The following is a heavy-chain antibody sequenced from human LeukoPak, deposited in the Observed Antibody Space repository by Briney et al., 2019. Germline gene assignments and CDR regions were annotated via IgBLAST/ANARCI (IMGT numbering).Heavy chain of an antibody. J-gene: IGHJ4*02. Sequence: SETLSLTCTVSGGSVSSGSYYWSWIRQPPGKGLEWIGYIYYSGSTNYNPSLKSRVTISVDTSKNQFSLKLSSVTAADTAVYYYARVRQLILDYWGQGTLVTVSS. CDR1: GGSVSSGSYY. CDR3: ARVRQLILDY. CDR2: IYYSGST. V-gene: IGHV4-61*01. D-gene: IGHD6-13*01.